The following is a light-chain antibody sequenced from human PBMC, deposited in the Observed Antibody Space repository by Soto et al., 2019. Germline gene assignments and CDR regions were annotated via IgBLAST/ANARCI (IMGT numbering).Light chain of an antibody. CDR3: LLTYSDARV. CDR1: TGAVTSGHY. CDR2: DTS. J-gene: IGLJ2*01. V-gene: IGLV7-46*01. Sequence: QAVVTQEPSLTVSPGGTVTLTCGSSTGAVTSGHYPYWFQQKPGQAPRTLIYDTSTKHSWTPARFSGSLLGGKAAVTLSGAQPEDEAEYYCLLTYSDARVFGGGTKVTVL.